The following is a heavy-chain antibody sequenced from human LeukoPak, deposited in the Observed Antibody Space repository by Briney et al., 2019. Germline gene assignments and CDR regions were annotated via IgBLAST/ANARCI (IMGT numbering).Heavy chain of an antibody. V-gene: IGHV3-33*01. Sequence: GGSLRLSCAASGFTFSNYVMHWVRQAPGKGLEWVAVVWYDGSNKYYADSVQGRFTISRDNSKNTLDLHMNGLRAEDTAVYYCARVRYSSGPKDYWGQGTLVTVSS. CDR3: ARVRYSSGPKDY. D-gene: IGHD6-19*01. CDR2: VWYDGSNK. J-gene: IGHJ4*02. CDR1: GFTFSNYV.